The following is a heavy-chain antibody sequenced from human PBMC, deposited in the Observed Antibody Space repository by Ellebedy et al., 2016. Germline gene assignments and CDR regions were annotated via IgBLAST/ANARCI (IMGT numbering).Heavy chain of an antibody. V-gene: IGHV3-13*01. CDR2: IGTAGDT. D-gene: IGHD6-13*01. CDR1: GFTFSSYD. Sequence: GESLKISCAASGFTFSSYDMHWVRQATGKGLEWVSAIGTAGDTYYPGSVKGRFTISRENAKNSLYLQMNSLRAGDTAVYYCARARSSGYSRRYYYGMDVWGQGTTVTVSS. CDR3: ARARSSGYSRRYYYGMDV. J-gene: IGHJ6*02.